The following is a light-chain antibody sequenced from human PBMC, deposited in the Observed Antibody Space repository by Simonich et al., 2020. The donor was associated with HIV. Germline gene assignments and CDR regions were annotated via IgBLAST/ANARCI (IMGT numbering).Light chain of an antibody. CDR3: KQYNSYPWT. J-gene: IGKJ1*01. Sequence: DIQLTQSPSTLSASVGDRVTITCQASQSISNWLAWYQQKPGKAPKLLIYKASSLERGVPSRFSGSGSGTGFTLTISILQPDDFATYYCKQYNSYPWTFGQGTKVEIK. CDR1: QSISNW. CDR2: KAS. V-gene: IGKV1-5*03.